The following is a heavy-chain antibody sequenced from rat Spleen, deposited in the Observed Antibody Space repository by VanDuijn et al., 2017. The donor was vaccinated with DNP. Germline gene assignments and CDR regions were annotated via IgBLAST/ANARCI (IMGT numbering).Heavy chain of an antibody. CDR1: GFTFNNYW. CDR2: ITNTGGST. Sequence: EVQLVESGGGLVQPGRSLKLSCVASGFTFNNYWMTWIRQAPGKGLEWVASITNTGGSTYYPDSVKGRFTISRDNAKSTLYLQMNSLRSEDTATYYCTPGDYNNYVGTYWGQGTLVTVSS. V-gene: IGHV5-31*01. CDR3: TPGDYNNYVGTY. J-gene: IGHJ3*01. D-gene: IGHD1-10*01.